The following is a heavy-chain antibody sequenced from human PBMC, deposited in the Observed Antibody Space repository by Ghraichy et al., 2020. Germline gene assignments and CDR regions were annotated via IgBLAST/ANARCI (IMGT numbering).Heavy chain of an antibody. V-gene: IGHV4-59*01. CDR1: GGSISSYY. CDR2: IYYSGST. D-gene: IGHD3-10*01. CDR3: ARRRFGELES. J-gene: IGHJ4*02. Sequence: SETLSLTCTVSGGSISSYYWSWIRQPPGKGLEWIGYIYYSGSTNYNPSLKSRVTISVDTSKNQFSLKLSSVTAADTAVYYCARRRFGELESWGQGTLVTVSS.